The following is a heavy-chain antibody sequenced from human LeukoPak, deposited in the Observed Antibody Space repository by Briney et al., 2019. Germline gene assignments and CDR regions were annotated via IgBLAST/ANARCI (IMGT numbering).Heavy chain of an antibody. CDR1: GFTFSTSV. CDR2: INSNGGST. J-gene: IGHJ3*02. Sequence: GGSLRLSCAASGFTFSTSVMHWVRQAPGKGLEHVSAINSNGGSTYYGNSVKGRFTIYRDNSKNTLYLQMGSLRPEDMAVYYCARLTSTIPDAFDIWGQGTMVTVSS. CDR3: ARLTSTIPDAFDI. V-gene: IGHV3-64*01. D-gene: IGHD3-3*01.